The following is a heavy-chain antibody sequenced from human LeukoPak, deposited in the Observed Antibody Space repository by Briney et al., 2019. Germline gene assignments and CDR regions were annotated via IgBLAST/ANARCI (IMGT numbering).Heavy chain of an antibody. V-gene: IGHV3-7*01. CDR2: TRQDGNEQ. J-gene: IGHJ4*02. Sequence: GGSLRLSCAASGFTFSNFWMSWVRQAPGKGLEWVANTRQDGNEQHYVGSVKGRLTISRDNAQNSVYLQLNSLRAEDTAVYYCARDKEMATDTGSRFDHWGQGTLVTVSS. CDR3: ARDKEMATDTGSRFDH. CDR1: GFTFSNFW. D-gene: IGHD5-24*01.